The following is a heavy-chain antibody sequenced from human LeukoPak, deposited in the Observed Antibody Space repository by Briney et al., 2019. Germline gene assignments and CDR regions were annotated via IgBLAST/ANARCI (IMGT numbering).Heavy chain of an antibody. J-gene: IGHJ4*02. V-gene: IGHV1-8*03. D-gene: IGHD3-3*01. CDR2: MNPNSGNT. Sequence: ASVKVSCKASGYTFTSYDINWVRQATGQGLVWMGWMNPNSGNTGYAQKFQGRVTITRNTSISTAYMELSSLRSEDTAVYYCARRGGITIFGVVIFYYFDSWGQGTLVTVSS. CDR1: GYTFTSYD. CDR3: ARRGGITIFGVVIFYYFDS.